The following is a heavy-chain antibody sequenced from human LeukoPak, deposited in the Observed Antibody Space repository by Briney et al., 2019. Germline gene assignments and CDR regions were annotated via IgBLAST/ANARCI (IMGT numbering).Heavy chain of an antibody. D-gene: IGHD7-27*01. CDR3: ARAAGDGYFDY. V-gene: IGHV1-2*02. J-gene: IGHJ4*02. CDR1: GYTFTGYY. Sequence: ASVKVSCKASGYTFTGYYMHWVRQAPGQALEGVGWINPNSGRTNYAQKFQGRVTMTRDTSISTAYMELSRLRSDDTAVYYCARAAGDGYFDYWGQGTLVTVSS. CDR2: INPNSGRT.